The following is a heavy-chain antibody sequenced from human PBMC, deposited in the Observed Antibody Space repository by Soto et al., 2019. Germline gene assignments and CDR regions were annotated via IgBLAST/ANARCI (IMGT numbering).Heavy chain of an antibody. D-gene: IGHD3-10*01. CDR3: ARDGCDGSVSPYPDY. CDR1: GGSMSEYF. V-gene: IGHV4-59*01. CDR2: IYYLGST. Sequence: SETLSLTCSVSGGSMSEYFWSWIRQSPGKGLEWIGDIYYLGSTDYNPSLKSRVTISVDTSKRQFSLRLTSVTAADTAVYYCARDGCDGSVSPYPDYWGPGTQVTVSS. J-gene: IGHJ4*02.